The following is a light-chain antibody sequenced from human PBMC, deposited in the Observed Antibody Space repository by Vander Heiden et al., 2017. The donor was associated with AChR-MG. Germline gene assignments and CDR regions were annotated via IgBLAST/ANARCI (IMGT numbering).Light chain of an antibody. J-gene: IGLJ2*01. CDR3: SAYRSGNTVL. CDR2: DVS. CDR1: SRDVGGYTS. V-gene: IGLV2-14*03. Sequence: QTALTQPASVSGSPGQSVTISCTGPSRDVGGYTSVSWYQKQPGTATKVLIYDVSVRPSGIYHRFSGSKSGNTASLTSSGRQPEDEADYYGSAYRSGNTVLFGGGTRVTVL.